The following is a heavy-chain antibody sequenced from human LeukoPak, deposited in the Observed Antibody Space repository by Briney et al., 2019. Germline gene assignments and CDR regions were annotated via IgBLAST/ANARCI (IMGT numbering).Heavy chain of an antibody. CDR3: ARPALSGSLIYYFDY. J-gene: IGHJ4*02. CDR1: GGSFSGYY. V-gene: IGHV4-34*01. D-gene: IGHD3-10*01. Sequence: PSETLSLTCAVYGGSFSGYYWSWIRQPPGKGLEWIGEINHSGSTNYNPSLKSRVTISVDTSKNQFSLKLSSVTAADTAVYCCARPALSGSLIYYFDYWGQGTLVTVSS. CDR2: INHSGST.